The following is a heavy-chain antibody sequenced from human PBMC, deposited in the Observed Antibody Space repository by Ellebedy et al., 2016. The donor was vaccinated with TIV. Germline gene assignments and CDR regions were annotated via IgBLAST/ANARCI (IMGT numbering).Heavy chain of an antibody. Sequence: GESLKISCAASGFSFSSYAMSWVRQAPGKGLEWVSGISGSGDSTSYADSVKGRFTISIDNSKNTLYLQMSGLGAEDTAVYYCARDPPILIMLVVADYWGQGTLVTVSS. J-gene: IGHJ4*02. CDR3: ARDPPILIMLVVADY. V-gene: IGHV3-23*01. CDR1: GFSFSSYA. D-gene: IGHD3-22*01. CDR2: ISGSGDST.